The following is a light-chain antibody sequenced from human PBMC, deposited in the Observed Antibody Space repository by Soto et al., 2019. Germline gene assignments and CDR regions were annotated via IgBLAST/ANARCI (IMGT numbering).Light chain of an antibody. V-gene: IGKV3-20*01. CDR2: SAS. Sequence: EIVLTQSPGTLSLSPGERATLSCRASQSVRFSLAWYQQKPGQAPRLLIYSASSRVTGIPDRFGGSGSGTDFTLTISRLEPEDFAVYYCQEFDTSSYTFGQGTKLEIK. CDR3: QEFDTSSYT. CDR1: QSVRFS. J-gene: IGKJ2*01.